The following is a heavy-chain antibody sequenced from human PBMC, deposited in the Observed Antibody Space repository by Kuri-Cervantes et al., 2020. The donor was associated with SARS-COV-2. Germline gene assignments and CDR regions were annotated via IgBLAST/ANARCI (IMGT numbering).Heavy chain of an antibody. CDR1: GYTFTGYY. CDR3: ATGKVRGVIQSYYYGMDV. Sequence: ASVKVSCKASGYTFTGYYMYWVRQAPGQGLEWMGWINPNSGGTNYAQKFQGWVTMTRDTSISTAYMELSRLRSDDTAVYYCATGKVRGVIQSYYYGMDVWGQGTTVTVSS. V-gene: IGHV1-2*04. J-gene: IGHJ6*02. D-gene: IGHD3-10*01. CDR2: INPNSGGT.